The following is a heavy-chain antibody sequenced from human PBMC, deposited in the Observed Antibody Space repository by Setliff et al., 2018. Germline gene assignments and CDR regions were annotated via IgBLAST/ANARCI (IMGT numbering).Heavy chain of an antibody. J-gene: IGHJ6*03. D-gene: IGHD3-10*01. CDR1: GGTSSSYG. V-gene: IGHV1-69*05. CDR3: ARASRFGTVVYKGDYYMDV. CDR2: TIPVFGTT. Sequence: SVKVSCKASGGTSSSYGISWVRQAPGQGLEWMGGTIPVFGTTDYAHKFQGRVTIMTDESTSTAYMELSSLTSEDTAVYYCARASRFGTVVYKGDYYMDVWGKGTTVTVSS.